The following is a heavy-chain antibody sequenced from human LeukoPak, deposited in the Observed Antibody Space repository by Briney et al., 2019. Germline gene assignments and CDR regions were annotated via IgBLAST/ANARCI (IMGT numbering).Heavy chain of an antibody. J-gene: IGHJ4*02. D-gene: IGHD1-26*01. V-gene: IGHV3-11*04. Sequence: GGSLRLSCAASGFTFSDYYMSWIRQAPGKGLEWVSYISSSGRTNYYADPVKGRFTISRDNANNSLYMQMNSLRAEDTAVYYCASGGGIVAATGDYWGQGTLVTASS. CDR3: ASGGGIVAATGDY. CDR2: ISSSGRTN. CDR1: GFTFSDYY.